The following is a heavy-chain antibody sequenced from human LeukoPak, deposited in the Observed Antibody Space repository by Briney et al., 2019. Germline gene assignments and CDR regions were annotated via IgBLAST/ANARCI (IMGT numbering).Heavy chain of an antibody. CDR1: GFTFSDHY. CDR3: AKETTARGPFHI. Sequence: PGGSLRLSCAASGFTFSDHYMSWVRQAPGKGLEWVSGISDSGGRTFYADSVKGRFTISRDNSKNTLYLQLNSLSADDTAVYYCAKETTARGPFHIWGQGTLVSVS. D-gene: IGHD1-1*01. J-gene: IGHJ3*02. CDR2: ISDSGGRT. V-gene: IGHV3-23*01.